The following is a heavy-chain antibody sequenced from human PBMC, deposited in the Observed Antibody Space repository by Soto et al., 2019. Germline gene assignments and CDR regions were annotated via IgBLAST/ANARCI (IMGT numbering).Heavy chain of an antibody. CDR3: ASVTDGYDTGAYFDY. V-gene: IGHV4-59*01. CDR1: CGSISSYY. D-gene: IGHD5-12*01. Sequence: SETLSLTCTFSCGSISSYYWSWIRQPPGKGLEWIGYIYYSGSTNYNPSLKSRVTISVDTSKNQFSLKLSSVTAADTAVYYCASVTDGYDTGAYFDYWGQGTLVTVSS. J-gene: IGHJ4*02. CDR2: IYYSGST.